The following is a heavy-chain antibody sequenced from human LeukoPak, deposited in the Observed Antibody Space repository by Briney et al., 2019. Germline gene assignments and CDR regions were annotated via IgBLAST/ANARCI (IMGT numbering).Heavy chain of an antibody. CDR1: GFTFSDYH. CDR3: ARGTNTYPGSDF. D-gene: IGHD1-14*01. Sequence: PGGSLRLSCVVSGFTFSDYHMNWVRQAPGKGLEWVSSISTSNSYIYYADSLTGRFTISRDNAKNSVFLEMNSLTAEDTAVYYCARGTNTYPGSDFWGQGTLVTVSS. CDR2: ISTSNSYI. J-gene: IGHJ4*02. V-gene: IGHV3-21*01.